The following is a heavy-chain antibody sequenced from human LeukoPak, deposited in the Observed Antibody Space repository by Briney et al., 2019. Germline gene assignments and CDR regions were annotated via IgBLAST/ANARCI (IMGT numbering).Heavy chain of an antibody. J-gene: IGHJ4*02. CDR2: FYYSGST. CDR3: AGRPVRGVMRWRLDY. V-gene: IGHV4-39*01. CDR1: GGSISSGNYY. Sequence: SETLSLTCTVSGGSISSGNYYWGWIRQPPGKGLEWIGSFYYSGSTYYNPSLKSRVTISVDTSKNQFSLKLNSVTAADTAVYYCAGRPVRGVMRWRLDYWGQGTLVTVSS. D-gene: IGHD3-10*01.